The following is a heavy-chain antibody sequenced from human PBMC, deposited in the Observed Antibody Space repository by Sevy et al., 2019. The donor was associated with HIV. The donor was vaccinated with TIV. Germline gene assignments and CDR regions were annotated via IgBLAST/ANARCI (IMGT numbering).Heavy chain of an antibody. CDR1: GFTFSNYW. J-gene: IGHJ5*02. Sequence: GGSLRLSCAASGFTFSNYWMSWVRQAPGKGLEWVASIKQDGSEKYYVDSVKDRFTISRDNAKNSLFVQMNSLRAEDTAMYFCARSVRAAGTFDPWGQGTLVTVSS. V-gene: IGHV3-7*01. CDR3: ARSVRAAGTFDP. D-gene: IGHD6-13*01. CDR2: IKQDGSEK.